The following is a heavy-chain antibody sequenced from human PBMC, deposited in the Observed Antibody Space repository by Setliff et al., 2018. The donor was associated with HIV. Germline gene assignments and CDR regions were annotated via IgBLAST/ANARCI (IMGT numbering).Heavy chain of an antibody. CDR1: GYTFTGYY. Sequence: ASVKVSCKASGYTFTGYYMHWVRQAPGQGLEWMGRINPNSGGTNYAQKFRGRVTMTRDTSINTAYLEFTRLRSDDTAAYYCARESGGVVIKGAYYYYMDVWGKGTTVTVSS. V-gene: IGHV1-2*06. CDR3: ARESGGVVIKGAYYYYMDV. D-gene: IGHD3-3*01. J-gene: IGHJ6*03. CDR2: INPNSGGT.